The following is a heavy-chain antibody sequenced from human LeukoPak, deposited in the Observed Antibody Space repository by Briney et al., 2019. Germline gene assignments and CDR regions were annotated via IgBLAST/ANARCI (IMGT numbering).Heavy chain of an antibody. CDR1: GFSFSDFW. Sequence: GGSLRLSCAASGFSFSDFWMHWVRQTPGKGLVWVSRIRGDGYDTNHADSVEGRFTISRDNARHTLYLQMNSLRADDTAVYYCASARVLGSGSLDNWGQGTLVTVSS. CDR2: IRGDGYDT. D-gene: IGHD3-10*01. CDR3: ASARVLGSGSLDN. V-gene: IGHV3-74*01. J-gene: IGHJ4*02.